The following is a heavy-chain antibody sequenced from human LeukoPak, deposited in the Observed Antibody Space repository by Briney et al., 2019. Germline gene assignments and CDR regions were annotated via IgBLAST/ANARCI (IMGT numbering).Heavy chain of an antibody. J-gene: IGHJ4*02. D-gene: IGHD6-19*01. Sequence: GGSLRLSCAASGFTFSSYAMNWVRQAPGKGLEWVSAISGSGGSTYYADSVKGRFTISRDNSKNTLYLQMNSLRAEGTAVYYCAKPGSSGWTPFDYWGQGTLVTVSS. CDR2: ISGSGGST. CDR1: GFTFSSYA. V-gene: IGHV3-23*01. CDR3: AKPGSSGWTPFDY.